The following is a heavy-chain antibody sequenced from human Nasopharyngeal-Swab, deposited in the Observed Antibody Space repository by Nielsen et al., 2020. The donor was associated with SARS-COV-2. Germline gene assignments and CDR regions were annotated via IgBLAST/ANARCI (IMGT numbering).Heavy chain of an antibody. CDR2: INHSGST. J-gene: IGHJ6*02. V-gene: IGHV4-34*01. D-gene: IGHD1-26*01. Sequence: SETLSLTCTVSGGSISSYYWSWIRQPPGKGLEWIGEINHSGSTNYNPSLKSRVTISVDTSKNQFSLKLSSVTAADTAVYYCARLVGATDYYYYGMDVWGQGTTVTVSS. CDR3: ARLVGATDYYYYGMDV. CDR1: GGSISSYY.